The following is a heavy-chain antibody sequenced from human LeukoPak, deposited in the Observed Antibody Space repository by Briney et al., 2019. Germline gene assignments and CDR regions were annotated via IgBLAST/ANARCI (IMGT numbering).Heavy chain of an antibody. Sequence: DSVTVCCKASGYTFTEYYIHWLRQAPGQGLEWMGWVTPSTGKIHYAQNFQGRVTMSRDTSISTAYMQLGRLKSDDTAVYYCARDIAPSGSWWFDSWGQGPLVTVSS. V-gene: IGHV1-2*02. CDR1: GYTFTEYY. CDR2: VTPSTGKI. CDR3: ARDIAPSGSWWFDS. D-gene: IGHD6-13*01. J-gene: IGHJ5*01.